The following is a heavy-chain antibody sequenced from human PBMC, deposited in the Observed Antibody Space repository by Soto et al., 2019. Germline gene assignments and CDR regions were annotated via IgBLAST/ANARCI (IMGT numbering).Heavy chain of an antibody. CDR3: ARLVVVAPVANV. CDR1: FASFISNSYH. J-gene: IGHJ4*02. CDR2: ISYTGTT. D-gene: IGHD2-15*01. Sequence: SETLPLTCIVSFASFISNSYHWVWIRQPPGKGLEWIGSISYTGTTYYSPSLKSRVTISADTSKKQFSLKLDSATAADTAVYYCARLVVVAPVANVWGQGTLVTVSS. V-gene: IGHV4-39*01.